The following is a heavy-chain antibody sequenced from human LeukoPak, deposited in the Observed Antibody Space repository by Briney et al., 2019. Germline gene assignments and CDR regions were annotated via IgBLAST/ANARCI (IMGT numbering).Heavy chain of an antibody. Sequence: ASVKVSCKASGYTFTSYGISWVRQAPGQGLEWMGWISAYNGNTNYVQKLQGRVTMTTDTSTSTAYMELRSLTSDDTAVYYCARFRAGVGEPYGYYWGQGTLVTVSS. J-gene: IGHJ4*02. D-gene: IGHD3-10*01. CDR1: GYTFTSYG. V-gene: IGHV1-18*01. CDR2: ISAYNGNT. CDR3: ARFRAGVGEPYGYY.